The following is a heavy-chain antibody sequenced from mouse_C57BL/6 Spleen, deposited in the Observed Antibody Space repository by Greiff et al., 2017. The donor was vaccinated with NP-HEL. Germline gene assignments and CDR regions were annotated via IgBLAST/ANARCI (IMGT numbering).Heavy chain of an antibody. V-gene: IGHV5-4*01. CDR1: GFTFSSYA. Sequence: EVKLMESGGGLVKPGGSLKLSCAASGFTFSSYAMSWVRQTPEKRLEWVATISDGGSYTYYPDNVKGRFTISRDNAKNTLYLQMSHLKSEDTAMYYCARDGYSNFFYAMDYWGQGTSVTVSS. CDR3: ARDGYSNFFYAMDY. CDR2: ISDGGSYT. J-gene: IGHJ4*01. D-gene: IGHD2-5*01.